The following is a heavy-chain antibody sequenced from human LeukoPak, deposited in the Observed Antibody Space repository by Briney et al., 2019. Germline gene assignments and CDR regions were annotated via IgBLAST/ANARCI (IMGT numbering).Heavy chain of an antibody. J-gene: IGHJ4*02. D-gene: IGHD5-18*01. Sequence: GGSLRLSCAASGFTFSSYGMHWVRQAPGKGLEWVAVISYDGSNKYYADSVKGRFTISRDNSKNTLYLQMNSLRAEDTAVYYCAKDGRIQLWLPPHFDYWGQGTLVTVSS. V-gene: IGHV3-30*18. CDR3: AKDGRIQLWLPPHFDY. CDR1: GFTFSSYG. CDR2: ISYDGSNK.